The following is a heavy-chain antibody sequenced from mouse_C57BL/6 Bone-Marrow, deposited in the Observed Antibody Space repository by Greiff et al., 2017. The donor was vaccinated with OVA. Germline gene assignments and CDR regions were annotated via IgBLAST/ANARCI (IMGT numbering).Heavy chain of an antibody. D-gene: IGHD1-1*01. V-gene: IGHV1-81*01. CDR1: GYTFTSYG. Sequence: VQLQQSGAELARPGASVKLSCKASGYTFTSYGISWVKQRPGQGLEWIGEIYPRSGNTYYNEKFKGKATLTADKSSSTAYMELRSLTSEDSAVYFCARGRNYYGSSLFDYWGQGTTLTVSS. CDR2: IYPRSGNT. CDR3: ARGRNYYGSSLFDY. J-gene: IGHJ2*01.